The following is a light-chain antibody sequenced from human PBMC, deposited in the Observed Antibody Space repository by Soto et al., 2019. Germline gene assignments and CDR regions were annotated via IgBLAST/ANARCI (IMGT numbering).Light chain of an antibody. CDR2: GAY. Sequence: EIVLTQSPGTLSLSPGERVTLSCRASQSVTSNYLAWYQQKPGQAPRLLISGAYRRATGIPDRFSGSGSGTDFTLTISRLEPEDFAVYFCHQYGYGSDTFGQGTRLEIK. V-gene: IGKV3-20*01. CDR3: HQYGYGSDT. J-gene: IGKJ5*01. CDR1: QSVTSNY.